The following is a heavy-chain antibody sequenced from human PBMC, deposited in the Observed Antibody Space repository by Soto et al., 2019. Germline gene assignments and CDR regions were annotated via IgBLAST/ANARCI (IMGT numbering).Heavy chain of an antibody. CDR2: IYTSGST. D-gene: IGHD6-13*01. CDR3: ARDLRHSRSWTPSPGGNY. Sequence: SETLSLTCTVSGGSISSYYWSWIRQPAGKGLEWIGRIYTSGSTNYNPSLKSRVTMSVDTSKNQFSLKLSSVTAADTAVYYCARDLRHSRSWTPSPGGNYWGQGTLVTVSS. J-gene: IGHJ4*02. CDR1: GGSISSYY. V-gene: IGHV4-4*07.